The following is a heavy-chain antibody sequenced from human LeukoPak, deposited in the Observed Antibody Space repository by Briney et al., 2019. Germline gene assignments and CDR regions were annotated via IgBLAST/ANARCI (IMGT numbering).Heavy chain of an antibody. CDR1: GYTFNMFY. V-gene: IGHV1-46*02. J-gene: IGHJ6*03. CDR3: AGEQRGGLSGSLGGLFASYYTYYYMDV. Sequence: ASVKASCKASGYTFNMFYIHWVRQAPGQGLEWMGLINPSDGATTYAQRFQGRVTVTRDMSTTTVYMDLRSLTSEDTAVYFCAGEQRGGLSGSLGGLFASYYTYYYMDVWGRGTTVTVSS. D-gene: IGHD3-16*01. CDR2: INPSDGAT.